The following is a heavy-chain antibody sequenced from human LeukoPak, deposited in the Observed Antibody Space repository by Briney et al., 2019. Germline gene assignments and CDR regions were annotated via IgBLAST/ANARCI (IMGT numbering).Heavy chain of an antibody. D-gene: IGHD3-10*01. J-gene: IGHJ4*02. Sequence: PGRSLRLSCAASGFTFDDYAMHWVRQAPGKGLEWVSGISWNSGSIGYADSVKGRFTISRDNAKNSLYLQMNSLRAEETALYYCAKDGIYGSGSYNFDYWGQGTLVTVSS. CDR3: AKDGIYGSGSYNFDY. CDR1: GFTFDDYA. V-gene: IGHV3-9*01. CDR2: ISWNSGSI.